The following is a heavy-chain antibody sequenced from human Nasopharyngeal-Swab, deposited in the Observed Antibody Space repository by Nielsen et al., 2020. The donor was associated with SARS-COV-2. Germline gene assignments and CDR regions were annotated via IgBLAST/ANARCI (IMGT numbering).Heavy chain of an antibody. J-gene: IGHJ6*03. CDR2: IYYSGST. CDR1: GGSISSYY. D-gene: IGHD2-2*02. V-gene: IGHV4-59*08. CDR3: ARRRAVVVPAAIQGPYYYYMDV. Sequence: SETLSLTCTVSGGSISSYYWSWIRQPLGKGLEWIGYIYYSGSTNYNPSLKSRVTISVETSKNQFSLKLSSVTAADTAVYYCARRRAVVVPAAIQGPYYYYMDVWGKGTTVTVSS.